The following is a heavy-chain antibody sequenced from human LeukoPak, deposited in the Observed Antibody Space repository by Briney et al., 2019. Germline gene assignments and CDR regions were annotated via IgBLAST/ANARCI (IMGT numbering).Heavy chain of an antibody. D-gene: IGHD6-19*01. V-gene: IGHV1-2*02. Sequence: ASVKVSCKPSGYAFTGYYLHWLRQAPGQGLEWMGWVNPNTGATNAQRFQGRVTMTRNTSINTAYMELSTLTSDDTGVYYCARDRVGSGWPRPYYFEKWGQGTLVTVSS. CDR3: ARDRVGSGWPRPYYFEK. J-gene: IGHJ4*02. CDR2: VNPNTGAT. CDR1: GYAFTGYY.